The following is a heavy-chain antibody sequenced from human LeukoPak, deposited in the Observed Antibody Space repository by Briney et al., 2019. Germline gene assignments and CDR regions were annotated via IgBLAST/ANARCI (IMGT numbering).Heavy chain of an antibody. CDR1: GFTFSSYA. CDR2: ISGSGGST. Sequence: GGSLRLSCAASGFTFSSYAMSWVRQAPGKGLEWVSAISGSGGSTYYADSVKGRFTISRDNAKNSLYLQMNSLRAEDTAVYYCARDFRGTFDYWGQGTLVTVSS. V-gene: IGHV3-23*01. D-gene: IGHD3-10*01. CDR3: ARDFRGTFDY. J-gene: IGHJ4*02.